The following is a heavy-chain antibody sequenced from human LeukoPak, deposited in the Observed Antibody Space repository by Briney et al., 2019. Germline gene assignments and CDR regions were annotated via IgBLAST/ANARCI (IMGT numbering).Heavy chain of an antibody. CDR2: ISAYNGNT. CDR3: ARDRGGLRYFDWLSWFDP. V-gene: IGHV1-18*01. Sequence: ASVNVSCKASGYTFTSYGISWVRQAPGQGLEWMGWISAYNGNTNYAQKLQGRVTMTTDTSTNTAYMELRSLRSDDTAVYYCARDRGGLRYFDWLSWFDPWGQGTLVTVSS. D-gene: IGHD3-9*01. J-gene: IGHJ5*02. CDR1: GYTFTSYG.